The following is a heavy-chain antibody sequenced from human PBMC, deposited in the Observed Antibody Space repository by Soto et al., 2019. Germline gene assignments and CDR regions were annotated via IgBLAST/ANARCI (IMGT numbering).Heavy chain of an antibody. V-gene: IGHV4-34*01. J-gene: IGHJ3*02. CDR1: GGSFSGYY. CDR3: ARGGAVAAASAAFDI. CDR2: INHSGST. D-gene: IGHD6-13*01. Sequence: QVQLQQWGAGLLKPSETLSLTCAVYGGSFSGYYWSWIRQPPGKGLEWIGEINHSGSTNYNPSLPSRVTISVDTSKNQCSLERSSVTAADTSVYYCARGGAVAAASAAFDIWGQGTMVTVSS.